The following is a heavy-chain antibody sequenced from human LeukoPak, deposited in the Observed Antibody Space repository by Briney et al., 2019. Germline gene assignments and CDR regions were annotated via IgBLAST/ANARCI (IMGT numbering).Heavy chain of an antibody. CDR2: ISSSSNNI. J-gene: IGHJ4*02. V-gene: IGHV3-21*01. D-gene: IGHD6-19*01. CDR1: GFTFTTYN. CDR3: ARIAVAGTGEFDY. Sequence: NPGGSLRLSCAASGFTFTTYNMNWVRQAPGKGLEWVSSISSSSNNIYHADSVKGRFTISRDNAKNSLYLQMNSLRAEDTAVYYCARIAVAGTGEFDYWGQGTLVTVSS.